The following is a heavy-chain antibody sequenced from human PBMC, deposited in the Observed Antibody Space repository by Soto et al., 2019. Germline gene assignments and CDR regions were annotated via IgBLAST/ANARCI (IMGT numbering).Heavy chain of an antibody. Sequence: ESLKIPCKGSAYSFTSYWIGWVRQMPGKGLEWMGIIYPGDSDTRYSPSFQGQVTISPDKSISTAYLQWSSLKASDTAMYYCARPLVGDLAGMDVWGQGTTVTVSS. D-gene: IGHD1-26*01. CDR2: IYPGDSDT. CDR1: AYSFTSYW. CDR3: ARPLVGDLAGMDV. V-gene: IGHV5-51*01. J-gene: IGHJ6*02.